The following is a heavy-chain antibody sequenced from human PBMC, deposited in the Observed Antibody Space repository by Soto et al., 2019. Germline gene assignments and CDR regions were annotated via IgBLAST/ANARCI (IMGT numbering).Heavy chain of an antibody. V-gene: IGHV3-23*01. CDR1: GFTFSSYA. D-gene: IGHD3-3*01. Sequence: GGSLRLSCAASGFTFSSYAMSWVRQAPGKGLEWVSAISGSGGSTYYADSVKGRFTISRDNSKNTLYLQMNSLRAEDTAVYYCAREKRTYYDFWSGYGFDYWGQGTLVTVSS. CDR2: ISGSGGST. J-gene: IGHJ4*02. CDR3: AREKRTYYDFWSGYGFDY.